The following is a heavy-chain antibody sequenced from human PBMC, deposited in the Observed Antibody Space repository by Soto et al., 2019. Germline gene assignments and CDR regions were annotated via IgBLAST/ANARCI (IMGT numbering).Heavy chain of an antibody. J-gene: IGHJ6*02. V-gene: IGHV1-3*01. D-gene: IGHD6-13*01. CDR2: INAGNGNK. CDR1: GYTFTSYA. CDR3: SRVAGSSSTSYYYYGMDV. Sequence: ASVKVSCKASGYTFTSYAMHWVRQAPGQGLEWIGWINAGNGNKKYTQQFQGRVTITRVTSESTAYMELSSLRSEDTAVYYFSRVAGSSSTSYYYYGMDVWGQGTTVTVSS.